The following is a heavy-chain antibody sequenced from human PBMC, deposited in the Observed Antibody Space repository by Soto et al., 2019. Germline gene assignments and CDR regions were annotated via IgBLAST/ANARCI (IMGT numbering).Heavy chain of an antibody. CDR2: INPNSGGT. J-gene: IGHJ5*02. V-gene: IGHV1-2*02. CDR3: AGVYQLLPYNWFDP. CDR1: GYTFTGYY. D-gene: IGHD2-2*01. Sequence: ASVKVSCKASGYTFTGYYMHWVRQAPGQGLEWMGWINPNSGGTNYAQKFQGRVTMTRDTSISTAYMELSRLRSDDTAVYYCAGVYQLLPYNWFDPWGQGTLVTSPQ.